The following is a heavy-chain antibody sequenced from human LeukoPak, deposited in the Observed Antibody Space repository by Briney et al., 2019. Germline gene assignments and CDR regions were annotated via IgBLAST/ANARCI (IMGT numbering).Heavy chain of an antibody. Sequence: PGGSLRLSCAASGFTLSSYAMSWVRQAPGKGLVWVSRINSDRINTSYADSVKGRFTISRDNAKNTLNLQMNSLRAEDTAVYYCARDLGQYYDTSDNWFDPWGQGTLVTVSS. CDR1: GFTLSSYA. CDR3: ARDLGQYYDTSDNWFDP. V-gene: IGHV3-74*01. J-gene: IGHJ5*02. D-gene: IGHD3-22*01. CDR2: INSDRINT.